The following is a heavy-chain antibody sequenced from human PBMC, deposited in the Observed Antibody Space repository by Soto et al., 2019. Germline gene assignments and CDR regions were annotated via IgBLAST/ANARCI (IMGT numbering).Heavy chain of an antibody. J-gene: IGHJ6*02. D-gene: IGHD5-18*01. V-gene: IGHV4-39*01. CDR2: IYYSGST. Sequence: PSETLSHTCTVSGGSISSSSYYRGWNRQNPGKGLEWIGSIYYSGSTYYNPSLKSRVTISVDTSKNQFSLKLSSVTAADTAVYYCARHGQMGYSYGLIYYYYYGMDVWGQGTTVTVSS. CDR3: ARHGQMGYSYGLIYYYYYGMDV. CDR1: GGSISSSSYY.